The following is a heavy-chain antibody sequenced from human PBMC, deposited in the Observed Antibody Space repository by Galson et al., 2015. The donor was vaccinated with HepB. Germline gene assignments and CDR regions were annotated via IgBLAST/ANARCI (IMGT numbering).Heavy chain of an antibody. CDR1: GYTFTGYY. CDR3: ARGTAGMVPPGMDV. V-gene: IGHV1-2*06. Sequence: SVKVSCKASGYTFTGYYMHWVRQAPGQGLEWMGRINPNSGGTNYAQKFQGRVTMTRDTSISTAYMELSSLRSEDTAVYYYARGTAGMVPPGMDVWGQGTTVTVSS. J-gene: IGHJ6*02. CDR2: INPNSGGT. D-gene: IGHD2-8*01.